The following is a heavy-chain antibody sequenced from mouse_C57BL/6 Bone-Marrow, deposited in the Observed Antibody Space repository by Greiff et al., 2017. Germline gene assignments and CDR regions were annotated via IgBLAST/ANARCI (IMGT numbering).Heavy chain of an antibody. V-gene: IGHV14-3*02. CDR2: IDPANGNT. J-gene: IGHJ2*01. CDR1: GFNIKDTY. D-gene: IGHD1-1*02. CDR3: ARLGGYYDGY. Sequence: VQLKQSGAELVKPGASVKLSCTASGFNIKDTYMHWVKQRPEQGLEWIGRIDPANGNTEYDPKFQDKATITADTSSNTAYLHLSSLTSEDTAVYYGARLGGYYDGYWGQGTTLTVSS.